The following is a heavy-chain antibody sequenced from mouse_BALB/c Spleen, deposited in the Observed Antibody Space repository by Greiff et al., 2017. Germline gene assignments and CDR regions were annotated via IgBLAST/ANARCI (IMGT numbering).Heavy chain of an antibody. J-gene: IGHJ4*01. D-gene: IGHD2-4*01. V-gene: IGHV2-4-1*01. CDR2: IWSGGST. Sequence: VQGVESGPGLVQPSQSLSITCTVSGFSLTSYGVHWVRQSPGKGLEWLGVIWSGGSTDYNAAFISRLSISKDNSKSQVFFKMNSLQADDTAIYYCARKSYYDYDGDFFYAMDYWGQGTSVTVSS. CDR3: ARKSYYDYDGDFFYAMDY. CDR1: GFSLTSYG.